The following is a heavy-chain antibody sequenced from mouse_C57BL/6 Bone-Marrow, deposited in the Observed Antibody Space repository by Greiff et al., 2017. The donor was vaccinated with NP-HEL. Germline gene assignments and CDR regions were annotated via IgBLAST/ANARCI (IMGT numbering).Heavy chain of an antibody. V-gene: IGHV1-61*01. J-gene: IGHJ2*01. CDR2: IYPSDSET. CDR3: ASITTVVFDY. CDR1: GYTFTSYW. D-gene: IGHD1-1*01. Sequence: QVQLQQPGAELVRPGSSVKLSCKASGYTFTSYWMDWVKQRPGQGLEWIGNIYPSDSETHYNQKFKDKTTLTVDKSSSTAYMQLSSLTSEDSAVYYCASITTVVFDYWGQGTTLTVSS.